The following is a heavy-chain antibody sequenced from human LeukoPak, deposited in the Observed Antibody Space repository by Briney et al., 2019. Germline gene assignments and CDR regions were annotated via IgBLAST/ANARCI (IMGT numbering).Heavy chain of an antibody. CDR2: IYTSGST. CDR3: ARQKYGCSGGSCYWSWFDP. V-gene: IGHV4-4*07. Sequence: SETLSLTCTVSGGSISSYYWSWIRQPAGKGLEWIGRIYTSGSTNYNPSLKSRVTISVDTSKNQFSLKLSSVTAADTAVYYCARQKYGCSGGSCYWSWFDPWGQGTLVTVSS. D-gene: IGHD2-15*01. J-gene: IGHJ5*02. CDR1: GGSISSYY.